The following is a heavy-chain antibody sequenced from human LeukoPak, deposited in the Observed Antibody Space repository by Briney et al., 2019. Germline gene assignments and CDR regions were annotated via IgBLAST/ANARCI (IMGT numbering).Heavy chain of an antibody. V-gene: IGHV3-11*01. CDR1: RFSFSVYY. D-gene: IGHD2-21*01. CDR3: VRQSRGAYSFDY. J-gene: IGHJ4*02. Sequence: GRSLRLSCAASRFSFSVYYMSWISQAPGRGLEWLAYISSTGTDMIYADSVKGRFTISRDNANNSLTLQMNKLRAEDTAVYYCVRQSRGAYSFDYWGQGALVTVSS. CDR2: ISSTGTDM.